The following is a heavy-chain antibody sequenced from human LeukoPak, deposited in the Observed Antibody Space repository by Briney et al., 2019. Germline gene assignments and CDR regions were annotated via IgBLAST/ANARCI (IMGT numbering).Heavy chain of an antibody. CDR2: ISYDGSDK. Sequence: PGGSLRLSCAASGFTFSSYAMHWVRQAPGKGLEWVAVISYDGSDKYYADSVRGRFTISRDNSKNTLYLQMNSLRAEETAVYYCAREGSSGWSDAFDIWGPGAMVTVSS. D-gene: IGHD6-19*01. V-gene: IGHV3-30-3*01. CDR1: GFTFSSYA. J-gene: IGHJ3*02. CDR3: AREGSSGWSDAFDI.